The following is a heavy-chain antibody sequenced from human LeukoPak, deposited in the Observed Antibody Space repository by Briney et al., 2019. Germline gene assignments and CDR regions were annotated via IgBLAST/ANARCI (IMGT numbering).Heavy chain of an antibody. CDR3: AKNGDRGAYCSGGTCYPYYYYYMDV. CDR1: RFTFSDYG. Sequence: GGSLRLSCAASRFTFSDYGMSWVRQAPGRGLEWVSAISGSGGTNYYADSVKGRFTISRDNSRNTLYLQMNSLRAEDTAIYYCAKNGDRGAYCSGGTCYPYYYYYMDVWGKGTTVTISS. J-gene: IGHJ6*03. CDR2: ISGSGGTN. V-gene: IGHV3-23*01. D-gene: IGHD2-15*01.